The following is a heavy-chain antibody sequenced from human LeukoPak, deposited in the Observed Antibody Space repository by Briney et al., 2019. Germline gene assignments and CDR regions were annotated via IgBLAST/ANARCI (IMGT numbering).Heavy chain of an antibody. CDR1: GGSITTNNYY. CDR3: ARAPIHEGGAFDI. CDR2: IYYSGST. J-gene: IGHJ3*02. Sequence: SETLSLTCTVSGGSITTNNYYWGWIRQPPGKGLEWIGRIYYSGSTYYNPSLKSRITISVDTSKNQFSLKLSSVTAADTAVYYCARAPIHEGGAFDIWGQGTMVTVSS. V-gene: IGHV4-39*07. D-gene: IGHD3-16*01.